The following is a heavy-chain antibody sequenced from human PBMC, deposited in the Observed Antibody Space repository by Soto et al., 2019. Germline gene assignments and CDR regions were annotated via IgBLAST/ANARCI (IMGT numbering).Heavy chain of an antibody. V-gene: IGHV1-18*01. D-gene: IGHD5-12*01. CDR1: SYIFTSYG. CDR3: ARGHIVATIPGDY. Sequence: QIQLVQSGPEVKKPGASVKVSCKASSYIFTSYGISWVRQAAGQGLEWMGWINAYNGNTNYVQKFQGRVTMTTDSTTSTAYMELRDLRSDDTDVYYCARGHIVATIPGDYWGQGTLVTVSS. J-gene: IGHJ4*02. CDR2: INAYNGNT.